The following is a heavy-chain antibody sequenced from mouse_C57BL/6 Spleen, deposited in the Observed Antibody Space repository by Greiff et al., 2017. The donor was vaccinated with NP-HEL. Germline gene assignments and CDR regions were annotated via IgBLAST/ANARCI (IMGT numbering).Heavy chain of an antibody. CDR1: GYTFTSYW. Sequence: QVQLQQPGAELVKPGASVKLSCKASGYTFTSYWMHWVKQRPGRGLEWIGRIDPNSGGTTYNEKFKSKATLTVDKPSSTAYMQLSSLTSEDSAVYYCARSSFHYYGSPYWYFDVWGTGTTVTVSS. CDR2: IDPNSGGT. J-gene: IGHJ1*03. CDR3: ARSSFHYYGSPYWYFDV. D-gene: IGHD1-1*01. V-gene: IGHV1-72*01.